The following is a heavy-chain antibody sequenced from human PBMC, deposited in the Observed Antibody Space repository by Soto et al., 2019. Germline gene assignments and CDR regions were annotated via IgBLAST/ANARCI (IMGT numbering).Heavy chain of an antibody. V-gene: IGHV1-24*01. D-gene: IGHD2-2*02. Sequence: ASVKVSCKVSGYTLTELSMHWVRQAPGKGLEWMGGFDPEDGETIYAQKFQGRVTMTEDTSTDTAYMELSSLRSEDTAVYYCATDAISSYYYGMDVWAKGPRSPSP. CDR2: FDPEDGET. J-gene: IGHJ6*02. CDR1: GYTLTELS. CDR3: ATDAISSYYYGMDV.